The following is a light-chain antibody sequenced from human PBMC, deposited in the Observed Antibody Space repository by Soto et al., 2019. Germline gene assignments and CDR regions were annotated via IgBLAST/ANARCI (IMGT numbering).Light chain of an antibody. J-gene: IGKJ4*01. CDR2: GAS. V-gene: IGKV3-15*01. Sequence: EIVMTQSPATLSVSPGESATLSCRASQSVSSNLAWYQQKPGQAPRLLIYGASTRATGIPARFSGSGSGTEFILTISSLQSEDFAVYYCQQYHKWPLTFGGGTKVEV. CDR3: QQYHKWPLT. CDR1: QSVSSN.